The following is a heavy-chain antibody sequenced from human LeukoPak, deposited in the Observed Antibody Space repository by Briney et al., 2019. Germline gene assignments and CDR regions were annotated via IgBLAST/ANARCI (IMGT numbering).Heavy chain of an antibody. Sequence: QPGGSLRLSCAASGFTFSSYSMNWVRQAPGKGLEWVSYISSSSSTIYYADSVKGRFTISRDNSKNTLYLQINSLRAEDTAVHYCAKGRGYSSSWPPTDFDYWGQGTLVTVSS. CDR1: GFTFSSYS. D-gene: IGHD6-13*01. J-gene: IGHJ4*02. CDR3: AKGRGYSSSWPPTDFDY. CDR2: ISSSSSTI. V-gene: IGHV3-48*01.